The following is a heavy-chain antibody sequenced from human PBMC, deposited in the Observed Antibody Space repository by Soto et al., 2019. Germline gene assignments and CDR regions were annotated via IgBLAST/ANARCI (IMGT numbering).Heavy chain of an antibody. Sequence: QVQLVESGGGVVQPGRSPRLSCAASGFTFSNFGMHWVRQAPGKGLEWVAAISSDGGDKYYSHSVKDRFTISRDNSKNPLFLQMNILRVEDTAVYYCVKGSEVSRQQLDHWGQGILVTVSS. CDR2: ISSDGGDK. V-gene: IGHV3-30*18. J-gene: IGHJ4*02. CDR3: VKGSEVSRQQLDH. CDR1: GFTFSNFG. D-gene: IGHD3-3*01.